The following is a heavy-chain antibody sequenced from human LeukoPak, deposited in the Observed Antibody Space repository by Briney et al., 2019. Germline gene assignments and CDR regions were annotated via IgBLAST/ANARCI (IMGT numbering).Heavy chain of an antibody. CDR2: INPNSGGA. CDR1: GYTFTGYY. D-gene: IGHD3-22*01. J-gene: IGHJ3*02. CDR3: ARSSSSGRANAFDI. Sequence: ASVEVSCKASGYTFTGYYMHWVRQAPGQGLEWMGWINPNSGGASYAQKFQGRVTMTRDTSISTAYMELSRLRSDDTAVYYCARSSSSGRANAFDIWGQGTMVTVSS. V-gene: IGHV1-2*02.